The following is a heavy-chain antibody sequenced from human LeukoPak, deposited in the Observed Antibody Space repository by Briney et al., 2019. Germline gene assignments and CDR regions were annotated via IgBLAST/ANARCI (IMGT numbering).Heavy chain of an antibody. J-gene: IGHJ3*02. CDR1: GYTFTGYY. Sequence: ASVKVSCKASGYTFTGYYMHWVRQAPGQGLEWMGWINPNSGGTNYAQKFQGRATMTRDTSISTAYMELSRLRSDDTAVYYCARVRFLEWFFDAFDIWGQGTMVTVSS. V-gene: IGHV1-2*02. CDR2: INPNSGGT. D-gene: IGHD3-3*01. CDR3: ARVRFLEWFFDAFDI.